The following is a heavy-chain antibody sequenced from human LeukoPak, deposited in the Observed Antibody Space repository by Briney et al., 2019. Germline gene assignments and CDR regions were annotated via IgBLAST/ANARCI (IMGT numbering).Heavy chain of an antibody. Sequence: ASVKVSCKASGGTFSNYAISWVRQAPGQGLEWMGAIIPIFGTANYAQKFQGRVTITADESTGTAYMELSSLRSEDTAVHYCARERRGGSYFTEKRLDHWGQGTLVAVSP. V-gene: IGHV1-69*13. J-gene: IGHJ4*02. CDR3: ARERRGGSYFTEKRLDH. CDR2: IIPIFGTA. D-gene: IGHD1-26*01. CDR1: GGTFSNYA.